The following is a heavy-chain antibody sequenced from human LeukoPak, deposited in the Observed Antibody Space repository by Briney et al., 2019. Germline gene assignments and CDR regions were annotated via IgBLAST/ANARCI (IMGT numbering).Heavy chain of an antibody. J-gene: IGHJ3*02. V-gene: IGHV3-7*01. CDR3: AIEDVFRAFDI. Sequence: TGGSLRLSCAASGFTFSTYWMSWVRQAPGKGLEWVANIKHDGSEKYYVDSVKGRFTISRDNSKNTLYLQMNSLRAEDTAVYYCAIEDVFRAFDIWGQGTMVTVSS. CDR2: IKHDGSEK. CDR1: GFTFSTYW. D-gene: IGHD3-10*01.